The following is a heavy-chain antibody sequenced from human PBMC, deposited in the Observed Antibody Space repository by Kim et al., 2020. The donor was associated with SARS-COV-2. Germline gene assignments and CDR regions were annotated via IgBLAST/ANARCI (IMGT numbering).Heavy chain of an antibody. CDR2: TSGDTERT. D-gene: IGHD2-8*02. Sequence: GGSLRLSCAASGFTFTNYDMSWVRQAPGKGLEWVSRTSGDTERTNYVAAVSGRFTITRDNSKNTLYLQMDSLRADDTDIYYGTVDTWRSAYWGQGTLVIVSS. CDR3: TVDTWRSAY. V-gene: IGHV3-23*01. J-gene: IGHJ4*02. CDR1: GFTFTNYD.